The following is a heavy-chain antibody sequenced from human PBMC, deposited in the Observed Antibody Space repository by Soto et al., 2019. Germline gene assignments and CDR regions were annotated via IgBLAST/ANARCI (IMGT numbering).Heavy chain of an antibody. CDR2: IYYSGST. CDR3: ASHRYSYGPGYGMDV. V-gene: IGHV4-59*01. CDR1: GGSISSYY. Sequence: PSETLSLTCTVSGGSISSYYWSWIRQPPGKGLEWIGYIYYSGSTNYNPSLKSRVTIAVDTSKNQFSRKLSSVTAADTAVYYCASHRYSYGPGYGMDVWGQGTTVTVSS. D-gene: IGHD5-18*01. J-gene: IGHJ6*02.